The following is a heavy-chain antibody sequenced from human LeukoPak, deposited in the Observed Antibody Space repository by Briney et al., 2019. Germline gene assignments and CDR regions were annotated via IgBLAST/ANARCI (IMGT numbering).Heavy chain of an antibody. V-gene: IGHV4-59*08. D-gene: IGHD2-15*01. CDR1: GGSISSYY. CDR3: ASFTHCSGGSCYSEP. Sequence: SETLSLTCTASGGSISSYYWSWIRQPPGKGLEWIGSIYHSGSTYYNPSLKSRVTISVDTSKNQFSLKLSSVTAADTAVYYCASFTHCSGGSCYSEPWGQGTLVTVSS. CDR2: IYHSGST. J-gene: IGHJ5*02.